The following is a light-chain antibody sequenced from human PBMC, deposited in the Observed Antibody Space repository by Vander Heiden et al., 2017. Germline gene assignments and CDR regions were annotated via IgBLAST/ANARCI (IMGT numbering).Light chain of an antibody. V-gene: IGLV2-11*01. CDR1: SSDVGAYNY. CDR2: DVS. CDR3: CSFAGSYTWV. J-gene: IGLJ3*02. Sequence: QSALTQPRSVSGSPGQSVTISCTGISSDVGAYNYVSWYQQHPGKAPKLMIYDVSKRPSGVPDRFSGSKSGTTASLTISGLQAEDEADYYCCSFAGSYTWVFGGGTKLTVL.